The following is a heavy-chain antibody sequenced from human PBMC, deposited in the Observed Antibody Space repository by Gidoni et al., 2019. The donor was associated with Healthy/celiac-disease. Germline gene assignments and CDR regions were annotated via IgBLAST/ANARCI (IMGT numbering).Heavy chain of an antibody. CDR1: GFTFSSYW. CDR2: INSDGSTT. Sequence: EVQLVESGGGLVQPGGSLRLSCAASGFTFSSYWMHWVRQVPGKGLVWVSRINSDGSTTSYADSVEGRFTISRDNARNTLYLQMNSLRPEDTAVYYCARDSGTYLYFWGQGALVTVSS. J-gene: IGHJ4*02. D-gene: IGHD1-26*01. CDR3: ARDSGTYLYF. V-gene: IGHV3-74*01.